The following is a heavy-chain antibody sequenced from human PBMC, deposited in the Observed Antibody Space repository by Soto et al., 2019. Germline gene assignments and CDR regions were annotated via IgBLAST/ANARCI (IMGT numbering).Heavy chain of an antibody. D-gene: IGHD6-19*01. CDR1: GYTFTSYY. CDR2: INPSGGST. Sequence: ASVKVSCKASGYTFTSYYMHWVRQAPGQGLEWMGIINPSGGSTSYAQKFQGRVTMTRDTSTSTVYMELSSLRSEDTAVYYCARDGPSSYSTCWYYFDYRGQGTLVPVSP. CDR3: ARDGPSSYSTCWYYFDY. V-gene: IGHV1-46*01. J-gene: IGHJ4*02.